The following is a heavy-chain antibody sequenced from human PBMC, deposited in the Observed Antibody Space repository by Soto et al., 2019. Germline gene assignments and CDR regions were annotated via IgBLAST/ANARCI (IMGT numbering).Heavy chain of an antibody. CDR2: IIPIFGTA. Sequence: ASVKVSCKASGGTFSSYAISWVRQAPGQGLEWMGGIIPIFGTANYAQKFQGRVTITADESTSTAYMELSSLRSEDTAVYYCARGLISMRQIAYFQHWGQGTLVTVSS. D-gene: IGHD3-22*01. CDR1: GGTFSSYA. CDR3: ARGLISMRQIAYFQH. J-gene: IGHJ1*01. V-gene: IGHV1-69*13.